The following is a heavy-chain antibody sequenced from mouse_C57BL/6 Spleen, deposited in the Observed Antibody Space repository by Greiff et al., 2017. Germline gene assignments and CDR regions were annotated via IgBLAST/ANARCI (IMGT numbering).Heavy chain of an antibody. J-gene: IGHJ4*01. CDR1: GYTFTDYY. CDR3: ASQAIYYDYDDYAMDY. Sequence: VQLQQSGAELVRPGASVKLSCKASGYTFTDYYINWVKQRPGKGLEWIGRIYPGDGDTNYNGKFKGKATLTADKSSSTAYMQLSSLTSEDSAVYFCASQAIYYDYDDYAMDYWGQGTSVTVSS. V-gene: IGHV1-82*01. D-gene: IGHD2-4*01. CDR2: IYPGDGDT.